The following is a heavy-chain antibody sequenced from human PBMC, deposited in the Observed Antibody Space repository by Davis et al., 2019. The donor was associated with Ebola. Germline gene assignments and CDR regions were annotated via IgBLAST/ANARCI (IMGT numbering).Heavy chain of an antibody. CDR1: GGSISSSSYY. Sequence: SETLSLTCTVSGGSISSSSYYWGWIRQPPGKGLEWIGSIYYSGSTYYNPSLKSRVTMSLDTSKNQFSLKLTSVTAADTAVFYCARGRYSPRVAVGVYAKFDPWGQGTLVTVSS. D-gene: IGHD2-8*02. CDR3: ARGRYSPRVAVGVYAKFDP. J-gene: IGHJ5*02. V-gene: IGHV4-39*07. CDR2: IYYSGST.